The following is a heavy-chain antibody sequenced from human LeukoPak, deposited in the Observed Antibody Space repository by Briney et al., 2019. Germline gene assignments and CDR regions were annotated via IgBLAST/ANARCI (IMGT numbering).Heavy chain of an antibody. Sequence: PSETLSLTCTVSGGSISSYYWSWIRQPAGKGLEWIGRIYTSGSTNYNPSLKSRVTISVDTSKNQFSLKRSSVTAADTAVYYCARDLGYYDSSGYFDYWGQGTLVTVSS. CDR1: GGSISSYY. D-gene: IGHD3-22*01. CDR3: ARDLGYYDSSGYFDY. CDR2: IYTSGST. J-gene: IGHJ4*02. V-gene: IGHV4-4*07.